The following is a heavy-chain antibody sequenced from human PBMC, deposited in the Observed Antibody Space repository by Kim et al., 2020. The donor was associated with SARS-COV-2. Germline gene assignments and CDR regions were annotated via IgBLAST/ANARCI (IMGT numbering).Heavy chain of an antibody. D-gene: IGHD5-18*01. CDR3: AKAGYSYGYYFDY. J-gene: IGHJ4*02. Sequence: NGRFTISRDNSKNTLYLQMNSLRAEDTAVYYCAKAGYSYGYYFDYWGQGTLVTVSS. V-gene: IGHV3-23*01.